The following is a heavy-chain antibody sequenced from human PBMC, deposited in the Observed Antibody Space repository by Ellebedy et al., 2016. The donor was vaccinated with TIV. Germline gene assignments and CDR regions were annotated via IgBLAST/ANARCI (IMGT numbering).Heavy chain of an antibody. CDR3: AREIWSGEFDP. Sequence: SETLSLTCTVSGGSISSYYWSWIRQPPGKGLEWIGYIYYSGSTNYNPSLKSRVTISVDTSKNQFSLKLSSVTAADTAVYYCAREIWSGEFDPWGQGTLVTVSS. V-gene: IGHV4-59*01. J-gene: IGHJ5*02. CDR2: IYYSGST. CDR1: GGSISSYY. D-gene: IGHD3-3*01.